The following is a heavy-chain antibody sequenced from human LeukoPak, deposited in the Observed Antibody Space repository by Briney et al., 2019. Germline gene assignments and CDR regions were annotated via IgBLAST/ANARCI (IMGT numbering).Heavy chain of an antibody. V-gene: IGHV3-30*02. Sequence: GGSLRLSCAASGFTFSSFGMNWVRQAPGKGLEWVTFIRYDGIAIQYADSVKGRFTISRDNSKNALYLQMISLGAEDTAVYYCAKDGYRRIAVAGNDAFDIWGQGTMVTVSS. D-gene: IGHD6-19*01. CDR2: IRYDGIAI. J-gene: IGHJ3*02. CDR1: GFTFSSFG. CDR3: AKDGYRRIAVAGNDAFDI.